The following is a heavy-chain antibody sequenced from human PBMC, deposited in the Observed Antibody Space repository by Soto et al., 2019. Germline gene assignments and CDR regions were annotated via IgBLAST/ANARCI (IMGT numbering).Heavy chain of an antibody. J-gene: IGHJ3*02. V-gene: IGHV1-58*02. CDR1: GFTFTSSA. CDR3: AARTFDHYYGSGSYDAFDI. CDR2: IVVGSGNT. Sequence: SVKVSCKASGFTFTSSAMQWVRHARGQRREWIGWIVVGSGNTNYAQKFQERVTITRDMSTSTAYMELSSLRSEDTAVYYCAARTFDHYYGSGSYDAFDIWGQGTMXTVSS. D-gene: IGHD3-10*01.